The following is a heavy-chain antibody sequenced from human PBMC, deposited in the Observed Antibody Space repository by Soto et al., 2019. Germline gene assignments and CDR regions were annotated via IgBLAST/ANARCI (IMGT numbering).Heavy chain of an antibody. D-gene: IGHD1-26*01. CDR3: AIVVGALGPRFAP. CDR1: GYTFTSYG. Sequence: QVQLVQSGAEVKKPGASVKVSCKASGYTFTSYGISWVRQAPGQGLEWMGRISAYNGNTNYAQKLQGRVTMTTDTPTSTASMEPRSLRSDATPVYYSAIVVGALGPRFAPWGQGTLVTVSS. J-gene: IGHJ5*02. V-gene: IGHV1-18*01. CDR2: ISAYNGNT.